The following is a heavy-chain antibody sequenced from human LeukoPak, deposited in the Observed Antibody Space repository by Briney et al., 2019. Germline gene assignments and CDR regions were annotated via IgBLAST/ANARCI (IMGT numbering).Heavy chain of an antibody. D-gene: IGHD1-26*01. CDR2: IFYDGSNK. J-gene: IGHJ4*02. Sequence: GGSLRLSCAASGFTFSDYNMNWLRQAPGKGLEWVAVIFYDGSNKYYADSVKGRFTVSRDNSKNTLYLQVNSLRVEDTAVYYCARAEWEQLRWGIDYWGQGGLVTVSS. CDR3: ARAEWEQLRWGIDY. CDR1: GFTFSDYN. V-gene: IGHV3-30*03.